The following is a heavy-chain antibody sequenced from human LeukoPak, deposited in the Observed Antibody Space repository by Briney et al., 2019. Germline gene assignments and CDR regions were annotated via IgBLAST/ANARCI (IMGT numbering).Heavy chain of an antibody. Sequence: ASVKVSCKTSGYTFTNYDITWVRQAPGQGLEWMGWISVYNGNTNYAQKLQGRVTMTTDTSTSTAYMELRSLRSDDTAVYYRARDYQRQLYLYYFDYWGQGTLVTVSS. CDR1: GYTFTNYD. CDR2: ISVYNGNT. J-gene: IGHJ4*02. V-gene: IGHV1-18*01. D-gene: IGHD2-2*01. CDR3: ARDYQRQLYLYYFDY.